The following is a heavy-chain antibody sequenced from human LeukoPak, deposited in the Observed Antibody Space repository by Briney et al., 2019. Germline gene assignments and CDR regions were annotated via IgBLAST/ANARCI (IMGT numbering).Heavy chain of an antibody. V-gene: IGHV3-74*01. CDR3: VLLSLTPG. CDR1: GFTVSSNY. J-gene: IGHJ4*02. Sequence: GGSLRLSCAASGFTVSSNYMSWVRQAPGKGLEWVSRISSDGINTNYADSVKGRFTISRDNAKNTLYLQMNSLRPEDTAVYYCVLLSLTPGWGQGTLVTVSS. CDR2: ISSDGINT. D-gene: IGHD3-10*01.